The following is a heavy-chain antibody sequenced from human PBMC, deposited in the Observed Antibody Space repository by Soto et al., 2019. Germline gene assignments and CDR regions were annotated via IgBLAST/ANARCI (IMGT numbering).Heavy chain of an antibody. J-gene: IGHJ5*02. CDR3: ARRGGEP. V-gene: IGHV4-34*01. D-gene: IGHD3-10*01. CDR2: INHSGST. Sequence: QVQLQQWGAGLLKPSETLSLTCAVYGGSFSGYYWSWIRQPPGKGLEWIGEINHSGSTNYNPSLTXRXNISVDTSKNQVSLKLSSVTAADTAVYYCARRGGEPWGQGTLVTVSS. CDR1: GGSFSGYY.